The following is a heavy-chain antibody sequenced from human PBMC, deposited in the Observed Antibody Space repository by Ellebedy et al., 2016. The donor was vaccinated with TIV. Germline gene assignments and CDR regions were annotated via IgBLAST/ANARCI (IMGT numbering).Heavy chain of an antibody. J-gene: IGHJ4*02. V-gene: IGHV1-2*02. D-gene: IGHD4-17*01. CDR1: GYTFTGYY. CDR3: ARASYGDYGDPSY. Sequence: ASVKVSCKASGYTFTGYYMHWVRQAPGQGLEWMGWINPNSGGTNYAQKLQGRVTMTTDTSTSTAYMELRSLRSDDTAVYYCARASYGDYGDPSYWGQGTLVTVSS. CDR2: INPNSGGT.